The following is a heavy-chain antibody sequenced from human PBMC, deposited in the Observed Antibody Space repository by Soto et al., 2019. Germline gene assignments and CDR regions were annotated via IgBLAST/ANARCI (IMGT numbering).Heavy chain of an antibody. CDR2: IYPADSDT. D-gene: IGHD2-21*01. J-gene: IGHJ4*02. CDR3: ARHDSAMAHDY. CDR1: GYSFTHYW. V-gene: IGHV5-51*01. Sequence: GESLKISFEGFGYSFTHYWIAWVRQMPGKGLEWMGIIYPADSDTRYSPSFQGQVTISADKSTSTAYLQWRSLKASDTAMYYCARHDSAMAHDYWGQGTLVTVSS.